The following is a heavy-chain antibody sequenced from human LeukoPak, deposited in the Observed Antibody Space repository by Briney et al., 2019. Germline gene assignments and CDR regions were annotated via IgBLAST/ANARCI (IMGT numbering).Heavy chain of an antibody. Sequence: ASVKVSCKASGYTFTGHYMHWVRQAPGQGLEWMGWINPNSGGTNYAQKFQGRVTMTRDTSISTAYMELSRLRSDDTAVYYCARISILHEIRRSSWYVYYFDYWGQGTLVTVSS. D-gene: IGHD6-13*01. CDR2: INPNSGGT. V-gene: IGHV1-2*02. CDR1: GYTFTGHY. J-gene: IGHJ4*02. CDR3: ARISILHEIRRSSWYVYYFDY.